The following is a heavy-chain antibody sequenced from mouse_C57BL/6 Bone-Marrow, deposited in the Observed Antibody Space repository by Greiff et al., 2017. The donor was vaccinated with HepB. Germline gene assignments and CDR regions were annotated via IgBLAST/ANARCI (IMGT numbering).Heavy chain of an antibody. CDR2: ISSGGDYI. V-gene: IGHV5-9-1*02. CDR1: GFTFSSYA. CDR3: TRGGGTYYFDY. Sequence: EVKLMESGEGLVKPGGSLKLSCAASGFTFSSYAMSWVRQTPEKRLEWVAYISSGGDYIYYADTVKGRFTISRDNARNTLYLQMSSLKSEDTAMYYCTRGGGTYYFDYWGQGTTLTVSS. J-gene: IGHJ2*01. D-gene: IGHD3-3*01.